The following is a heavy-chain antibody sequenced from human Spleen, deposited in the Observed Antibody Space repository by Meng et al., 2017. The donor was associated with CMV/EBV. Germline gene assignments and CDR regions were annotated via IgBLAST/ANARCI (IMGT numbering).Heavy chain of an antibody. Sequence: GGSLRLSCTASGFPITNTAMTWVRQAPGKGLEWVSLISRDGDTHYTDSVKSRFIISKDNSKKTLYLQMNSLRAEDTAIYYCARDLGGGDTFDIWGQGTMVTVSS. CDR2: ISRDGDT. CDR1: GFPITNTA. CDR3: ARDLGGGDTFDI. D-gene: IGHD2-21*02. V-gene: IGHV3-53*01. J-gene: IGHJ3*02.